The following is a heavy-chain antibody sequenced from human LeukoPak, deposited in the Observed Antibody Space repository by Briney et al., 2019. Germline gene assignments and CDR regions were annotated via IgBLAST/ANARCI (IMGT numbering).Heavy chain of an antibody. CDR1: GFTFSSYS. Sequence: PGGSLRLSCAASGFTFSSYSMNWVRQAPGKGLEWVSSISSSSSYIYYADSVKGRFTISRDNSKNTLYLQMNSLRAEDTAVYYCAKDNYDYATNGFDYWGQGTLVTVSS. D-gene: IGHD3-16*01. J-gene: IGHJ4*02. CDR3: AKDNYDYATNGFDY. CDR2: ISSSSSYI. V-gene: IGHV3-21*04.